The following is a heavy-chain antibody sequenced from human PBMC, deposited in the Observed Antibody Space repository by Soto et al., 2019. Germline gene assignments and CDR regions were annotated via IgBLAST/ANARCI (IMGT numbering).Heavy chain of an antibody. CDR3: ARAGREKWMVRRHWFEP. V-gene: IGHV4-34*01. CDR1: GGSFSGYY. Sequence: PSETLSLTCAFYGGSFSGYYWSCIRQPPGKGLEWIGEINHSGSTNYNPSLKSRVTISVDTSKNQFSLKLSSATAADTAVYYCARAGREKWMVRRHWFEPWGQGTLVSVSS. CDR2: INHSGST. D-gene: IGHD6-19*01. J-gene: IGHJ5*02.